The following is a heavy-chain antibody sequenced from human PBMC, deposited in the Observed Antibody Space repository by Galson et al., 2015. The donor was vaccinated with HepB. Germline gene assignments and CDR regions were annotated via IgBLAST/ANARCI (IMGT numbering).Heavy chain of an antibody. V-gene: IGHV4-34*01. CDR3: ARGRGTYYGSGSRGGYYYYYGMDV. CDR2: INHSGST. D-gene: IGHD3-10*01. Sequence: TLSLTCAVYGGSFSGYYWSWIRQPPGKGLEWIGEINHSGSTNYNPSLKSRVTISVDTSKNQFSLKLSSVTAADTAVYYCARGRGTYYGSGSRGGYYYYYGMDVWGQGTTVTVSS. J-gene: IGHJ6*02. CDR1: GGSFSGYY.